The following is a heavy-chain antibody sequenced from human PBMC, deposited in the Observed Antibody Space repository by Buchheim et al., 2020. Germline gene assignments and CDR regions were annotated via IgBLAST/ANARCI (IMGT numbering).Heavy chain of an antibody. CDR2: ISYDGSNK. J-gene: IGHJ6*02. CDR1: GFTFSSYA. CDR3: ARDRGGDYAYSMDV. V-gene: IGHV3-30-3*01. Sequence: QVQLVESGGGVVQPGRSLRLSCAASGFTFSSYAMHWVRQAPGKGLEWVAVISYDGSNKYYADSVKGRFTISRDNSKNTLYLQMNSLRAEDTAVYYCARDRGGDYAYSMDVWGQGTT. D-gene: IGHD4-17*01.